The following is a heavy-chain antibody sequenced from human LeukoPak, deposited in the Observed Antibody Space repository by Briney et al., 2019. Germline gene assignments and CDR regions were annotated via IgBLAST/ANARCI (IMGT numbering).Heavy chain of an antibody. CDR2: IIPIFGTA. V-gene: IGHV1-69*13. J-gene: IGHJ4*02. CDR1: GGTFSSYA. D-gene: IGHD3-10*01. Sequence: GASVKVSCKASGGTFSSYAISWMRQAPGQGLEWMGGIIPIFGTANYAQKFQGRVTITADESTSTAYMELSSLRSEDTAVYYCARETMVRGVTHFDYWGQGTLVTVSS. CDR3: ARETMVRGVTHFDY.